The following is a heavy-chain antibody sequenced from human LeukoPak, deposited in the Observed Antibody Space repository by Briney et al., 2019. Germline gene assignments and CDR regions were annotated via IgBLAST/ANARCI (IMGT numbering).Heavy chain of an antibody. Sequence: ASVKVSCKASGYTFTSYGISWVRQAPGQGLEWMGWISAYNGNTNYAQKLQGRVTMTTDTSTSTAYMKLRSLRSDDTAVYYCARDIVVVPAANTVGWFDPWGQGTLVTVSS. CDR1: GYTFTSYG. CDR3: ARDIVVVPAANTVGWFDP. V-gene: IGHV1-18*04. J-gene: IGHJ5*02. D-gene: IGHD2-2*01. CDR2: ISAYNGNT.